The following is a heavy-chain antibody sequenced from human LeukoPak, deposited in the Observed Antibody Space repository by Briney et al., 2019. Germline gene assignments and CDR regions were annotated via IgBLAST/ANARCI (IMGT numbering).Heavy chain of an antibody. CDR3: AKGARDTVVVPAAPDDY. V-gene: IGHV3-23*01. CDR2: ISGGGGST. J-gene: IGHJ4*02. Sequence: PGGSLRLSCAASGFTFSTYAMSWVRQAPGKGLEWVSSISGGGGSTYYADSVKGRFTISRDNSKNTLYLQMNSLRADDTAVYYCAKGARDTVVVPAAPDDYWGQGTLLTVSS. CDR1: GFTFSTYA. D-gene: IGHD2-2*01.